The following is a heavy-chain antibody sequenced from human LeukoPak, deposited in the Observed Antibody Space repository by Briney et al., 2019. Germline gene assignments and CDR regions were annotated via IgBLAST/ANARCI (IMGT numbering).Heavy chain of an antibody. CDR3: ARDYYGSGSYYNHFYGMDV. CDR1: GGSISSSSYY. J-gene: IGHJ6*02. Sequence: SETLSLTCTVSGGSISSSSYYWGWIRQPPGKGLEWIGSIYYSGSTYYNPSLKSRVTISVDTSKNQFSLKLSSVTAADTAVYYCARDYYGSGSYYNHFYGMDVWGQGTTVIVSS. CDR2: IYYSGST. D-gene: IGHD3-10*01. V-gene: IGHV4-39*02.